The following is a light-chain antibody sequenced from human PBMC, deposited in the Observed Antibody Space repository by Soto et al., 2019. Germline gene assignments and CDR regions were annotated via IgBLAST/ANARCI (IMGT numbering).Light chain of an antibody. V-gene: IGKV3-20*01. Sequence: EIVLTQSPGTLSLSPGERAPLSSRASQSVSSYLAWYRQKPGQAPRLLVFGASSRATGIPDRFSGSGSGTDFTLTISRLEPEDFAVYYCQQYGSSPGTFGGGTKVEIK. CDR1: QSVSSY. CDR2: GAS. CDR3: QQYGSSPGT. J-gene: IGKJ4*01.